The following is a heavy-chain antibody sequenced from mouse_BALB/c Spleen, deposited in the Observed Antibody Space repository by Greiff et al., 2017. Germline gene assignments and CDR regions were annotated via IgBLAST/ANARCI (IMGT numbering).Heavy chain of an antibody. CDR1: GFTFSNYW. D-gene: IGHD2-1*01. V-gene: IGHV6-6*02. Sequence: EVKLMESGGGLVQPGGSMKLSCVASGFTFSNYWMNWVRQSPEKGLEWVAEIRLKSNNYATHYAESVKGRFTISRDDSKSSVYLQMNNLRAEDTGIYYCTPYGNYVDWYFDVWGAGTTVTVSS. CDR3: TPYGNYVDWYFDV. CDR2: IRLKSNNYAT. J-gene: IGHJ1*01.